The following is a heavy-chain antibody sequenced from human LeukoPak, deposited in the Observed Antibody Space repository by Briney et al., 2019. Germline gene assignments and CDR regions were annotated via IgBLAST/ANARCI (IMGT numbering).Heavy chain of an antibody. V-gene: IGHV1-24*01. J-gene: IGHJ6*02. CDR1: GGTFSSYA. CDR3: ATDLGGYGMDV. D-gene: IGHD3-16*01. CDR2: FDPEDGET. Sequence: ASVKVSCKASGGTFSSYATSWVRQAPGQGLEWMGGFDPEDGETIYAQKFQGRVTMTEDTSTDTAYMELSSLRSEDTAVYYCATDLGGYGMDVWGQGTTVTVSS.